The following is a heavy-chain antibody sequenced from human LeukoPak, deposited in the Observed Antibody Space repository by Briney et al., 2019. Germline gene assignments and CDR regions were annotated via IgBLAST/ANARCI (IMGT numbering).Heavy chain of an antibody. V-gene: IGHV4-38-2*01. CDR2: IYHSGST. J-gene: IGHJ4*02. Sequence: SETLSLTCAVSGYSISSGYYWGWIRQPPGKGLEWIGSIYHSGSTYYNPSLKSRVTISVDTSKNQFSLKLSSVTAADTAVYYCARHNRPATDDFWSGYYFRILSPFDYWGQGTLVPSPQ. D-gene: IGHD3-3*01. CDR3: ARHNRPATDDFWSGYYFRILSPFDY. CDR1: GYSISSGYY.